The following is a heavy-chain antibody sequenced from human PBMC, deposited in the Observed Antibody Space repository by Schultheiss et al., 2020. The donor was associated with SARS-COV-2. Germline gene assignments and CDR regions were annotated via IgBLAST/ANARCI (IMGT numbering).Heavy chain of an antibody. CDR2: INHSGST. J-gene: IGHJ4*02. D-gene: IGHD3-3*01. CDR1: GGSFSGYY. CDR3: ARDGRTMTYFDY. V-gene: IGHV4-34*01. Sequence: SETLSLTCAVYGGSFSGYYWSWIRQPPGKGLEWIGEINHSGSTNYNPSLKSRVTISVDKSKNQFSLKLSSVTAADTAVYYCARDGRTMTYFDYWGQGTLVTVSS.